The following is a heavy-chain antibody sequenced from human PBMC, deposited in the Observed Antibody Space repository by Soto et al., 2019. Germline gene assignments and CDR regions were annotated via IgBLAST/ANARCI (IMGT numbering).Heavy chain of an antibody. J-gene: IGHJ5*02. CDR2: IYHSGST. D-gene: IGHD2-15*01. V-gene: IGHV4-30-2*01. CDR1: GGSISSGGYS. Sequence: SDTLSLTCAVSGGSISSGGYSWTWIRQPPGKGLEWIGYIYHSGSTYYNPSLKSRVTISVDRSKNQFSLKLSSVTAADTAVYYCARDQGSNWFDPWGQGTLVTVSS. CDR3: ARDQGSNWFDP.